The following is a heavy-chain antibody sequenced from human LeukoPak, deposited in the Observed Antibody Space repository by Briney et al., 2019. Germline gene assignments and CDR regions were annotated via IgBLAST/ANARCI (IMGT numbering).Heavy chain of an antibody. CDR1: GGSISSGGYY. CDR2: IYYSGST. Sequence: SETLSLTCTVSGGSISSGGYYWRWIRQHPGKGLEWIGYIYYSGSTYYNPSLKSRVTISVDTSKNQFSLKLSSVTSADTAEYYCARGPSLEFDSAFDIWGQGTVVTVSS. CDR3: ARGPSLEFDSAFDI. J-gene: IGHJ3*02. V-gene: IGHV4-31*03. D-gene: IGHD1-1*01.